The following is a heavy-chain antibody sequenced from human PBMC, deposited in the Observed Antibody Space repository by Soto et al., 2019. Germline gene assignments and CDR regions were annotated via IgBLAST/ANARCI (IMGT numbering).Heavy chain of an antibody. CDR1: GGSISSYY. D-gene: IGHD3-16*01. CDR2: IYYSGST. CDR3: ARTAGRLREVDY. J-gene: IGHJ4*02. V-gene: IGHV4-59*08. Sequence: QVQLQESGPGLVKPSETLSLTCTVSGGSISSYYWSWIRQPPGKGLEWIGYIYYSGSTNYNPSLKSRVTISVDTSKNQFSLKLSSVTAADTAVYYCARTAGRLREVDYWGQGTLVTVSS.